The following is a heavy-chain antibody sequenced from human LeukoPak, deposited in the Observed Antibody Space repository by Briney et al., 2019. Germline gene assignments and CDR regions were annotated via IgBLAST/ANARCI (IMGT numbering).Heavy chain of an antibody. CDR3: TRDLMDYDVSTGLHHYYMDV. CDR2: ISGSGGST. V-gene: IGHV3-23*01. CDR1: GFTFSNYA. J-gene: IGHJ6*02. D-gene: IGHD3-9*01. Sequence: GGSLRLSCAAAGFTFSNYAMTWVRQAPGKGLEWVSSISGSGGSTYYADSVKGRFTISRDNSKNTLYLQMNSLRAEDTAVYYCTRDLMDYDVSTGLHHYYMDVWGQGTTVTVSS.